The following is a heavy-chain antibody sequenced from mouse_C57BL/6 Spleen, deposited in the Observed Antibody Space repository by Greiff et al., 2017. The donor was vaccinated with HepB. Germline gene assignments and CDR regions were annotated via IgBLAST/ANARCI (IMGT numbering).Heavy chain of an antibody. CDR3: ARGGISTTVDY. V-gene: IGHV1-26*01. CDR2: INPNNGGT. CDR1: GYTFTDYY. Sequence: EVQLVESGPELVKPGASVKISCKASGYTFTDYYMNWVKQSHGKSLEWIGDINPNNGGTSYNQKFKGKATLTVDKSSSTAYMELRSRTAEDSAVYYCARGGISTTVDYWGQGTTLTVSS. J-gene: IGHJ2*01. D-gene: IGHD1-1*01.